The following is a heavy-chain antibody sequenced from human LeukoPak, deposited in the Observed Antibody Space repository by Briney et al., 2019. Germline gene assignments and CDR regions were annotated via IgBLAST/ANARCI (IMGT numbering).Heavy chain of an antibody. V-gene: IGHV3-23*01. CDR1: GFTFSSYA. CDR2: ISGSGGDT. D-gene: IGHD2-2*01. Sequence: GGSLRLSCAASGFTFSSYAMSWVRQAPGKGLEWVSAISGSGGDTYYADSVKGRFTISRDNSKNTLYLQMNSLRAEDTAVYYCAKQGVVPPAVRYFDYWGQGTLVTVSS. J-gene: IGHJ4*02. CDR3: AKQGVVPPAVRYFDY.